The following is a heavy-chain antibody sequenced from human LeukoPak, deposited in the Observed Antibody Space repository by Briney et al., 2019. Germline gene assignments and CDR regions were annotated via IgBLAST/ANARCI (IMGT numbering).Heavy chain of an antibody. J-gene: IGHJ4*02. Sequence: GGSLRLSCAASGFTFSNAWMSWVRQAPGKGLEWVGRIKSKTDGGTTDYAAPVKGRFTISRDDSKNTLYLQMNSLKTEDTAVYYCTTEANAYGLPVGLAYWGQGTLVTVSS. V-gene: IGHV3-15*01. CDR2: IKSKTDGGTT. D-gene: IGHD4-17*01. CDR3: TTEANAYGLPVGLAY. CDR1: GFTFSNAW.